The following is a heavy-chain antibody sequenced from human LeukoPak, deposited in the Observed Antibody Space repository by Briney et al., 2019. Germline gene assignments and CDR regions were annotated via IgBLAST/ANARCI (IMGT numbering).Heavy chain of an antibody. CDR1: GYRFTDYW. CDR2: IYPGDSDT. Sequence: GESLKISCKGSGYRFTDYWIGWVRQMPGKGLEWMGIIYPGDSDTRYSPSFQGQVTISADKSINTAHLQWSSLKASDTAMYYCSRGAAGTTPDYYYFGLDVWGQGTTVRVSS. CDR3: SRGAAGTTPDYYYFGLDV. D-gene: IGHD1-7*01. J-gene: IGHJ6*02. V-gene: IGHV5-51*01.